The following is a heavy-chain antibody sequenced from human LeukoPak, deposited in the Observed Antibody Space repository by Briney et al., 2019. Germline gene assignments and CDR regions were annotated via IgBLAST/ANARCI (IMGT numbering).Heavy chain of an antibody. V-gene: IGHV5-51*01. J-gene: IGHJ4*02. CDR1: GYNFSNCL. D-gene: IGHD4-23*01. Sequence: GESLKISCEGSGYNFSNCLIGWVRQMPGKGLEWMGIIYPGDSDTRYGPSFQGQVTISADKSISTAYLQWSSLKASDTAMYYCAKNGGGGSGGNSGFDYWGQGTLVTVSS. CDR2: IYPGDSDT. CDR3: AKNGGGGSGGNSGFDY.